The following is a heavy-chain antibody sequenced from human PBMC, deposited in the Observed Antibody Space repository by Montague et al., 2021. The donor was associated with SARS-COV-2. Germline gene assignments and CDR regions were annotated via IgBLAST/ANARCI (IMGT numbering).Heavy chain of an antibody. CDR2: IKQDGSEK. D-gene: IGHD3-22*01. CDR3: ARDSFFVGDSSADCYYGMDV. V-gene: IGHV3-7*01. CDR1: GFTFSSYW. Sequence: SLRLSCAASGFTFSSYWMSWVRQAPGKGLEWVANIKQDGSEKYYVDSVKGRFTISRDNAKNSLYLQMNSLRAEDTAVYYCARDSFFVGDSSADCYYGMDVWGQGTTVTVSS. J-gene: IGHJ6*02.